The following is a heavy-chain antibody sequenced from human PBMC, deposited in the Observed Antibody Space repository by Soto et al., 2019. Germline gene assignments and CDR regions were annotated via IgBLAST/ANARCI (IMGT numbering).Heavy chain of an antibody. Sequence: PGGSLRLSCAASGFTFSNAWMSWVRQAPGKGLEWVGRIKSKTDGGTTDYAAPVKGRFTISRDDSKNTLYLQMNSLKTEDTAVYHCTTSTGHYYDSSGYSYFDYWGQGTLVTVSS. CDR2: IKSKTDGGTT. J-gene: IGHJ4*02. CDR1: GFTFSNAW. V-gene: IGHV3-15*01. D-gene: IGHD3-22*01. CDR3: TTSTGHYYDSSGYSYFDY.